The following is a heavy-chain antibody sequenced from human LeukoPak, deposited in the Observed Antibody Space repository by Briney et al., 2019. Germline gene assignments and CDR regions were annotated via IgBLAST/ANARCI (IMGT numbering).Heavy chain of an antibody. V-gene: IGHV1-2*04. D-gene: IGHD6-13*01. CDR2: INPNSGGT. Sequence: GASVKVSCKASGYTFTSYYMHWVRQAPGQGLEWMGWINPNSGGTNYAQKFQGWVTMTRDTSISTAYMELSRLRSDDTAVYYCARVGYSSSWYSRMVTQDPADAFDIWGQGTMVTVSS. CDR1: GYTFTSYY. J-gene: IGHJ3*02. CDR3: ARVGYSSSWYSRMVTQDPADAFDI.